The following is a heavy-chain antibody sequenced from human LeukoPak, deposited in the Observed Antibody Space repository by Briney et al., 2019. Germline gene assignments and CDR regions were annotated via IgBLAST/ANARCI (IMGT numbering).Heavy chain of an antibody. CDR1: GGTFSSYA. V-gene: IGHV1-69*13. D-gene: IGHD3-22*01. CDR2: IIPIFGTA. Sequence: SVKVSCKASGGTFSSYAISWVRQAPGQGLEWLGGIIPIFGTANYAQKFQGRVTITADESTSTAYMELSSLRSEDTAVYYCARVGYYYDSSGSYLYWGQGTLVTVSS. CDR3: ARVGYYYDSSGSYLY. J-gene: IGHJ4*02.